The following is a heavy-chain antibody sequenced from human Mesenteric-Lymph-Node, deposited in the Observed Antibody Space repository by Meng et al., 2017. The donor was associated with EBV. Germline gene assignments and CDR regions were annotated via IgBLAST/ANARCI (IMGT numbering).Heavy chain of an antibody. CDR1: CGSRGGYY. CDR2: ITSSGCT. J-gene: IGHJ4*02. Sequence: QVPCPRWVEASLNLSHTSSITWDVYCGSRGGYYWIWLSQPKGKGLEWIREITSSGCTNYNLSLKSRVTISVDTSKNQFFLKLKSVTAKDTAVYYCARGEDRGGNLGYWGQGILVTVSS. V-gene: IGHV4-34*01. D-gene: IGHD3-10*01. CDR3: ARGEDRGGNLGY.